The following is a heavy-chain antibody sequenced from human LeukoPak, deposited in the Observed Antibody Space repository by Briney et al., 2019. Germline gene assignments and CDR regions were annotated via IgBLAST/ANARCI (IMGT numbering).Heavy chain of an antibody. CDR3: ARSRSWGSANARFSMDFDF. Sequence: PSETLSLSCTISGGSINGYFWSWIRQPPGQGLEWIGYIYYAGSTHYNPSLKSRVTISVDTSENQFSLKLSSVTSTDTAVYYCARSRSWGSANARFSMDFDFWGKGTLVTVSS. CDR1: GGSINGYF. J-gene: IGHJ4*02. D-gene: IGHD2/OR15-2a*01. CDR2: IYYAGST. V-gene: IGHV4-59*01.